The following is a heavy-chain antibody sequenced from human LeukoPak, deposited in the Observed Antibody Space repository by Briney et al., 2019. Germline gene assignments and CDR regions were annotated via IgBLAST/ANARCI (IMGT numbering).Heavy chain of an antibody. Sequence: PGGSLRLSCAASGFTFSGYWMSWVRQAPGKGLEWVANIKQDGSEKYYMDSVKGRLTISRDNAKNSLYLQMNSLRAEDTAVYYCARETPAKIAAPTTDYWGQGTLVTVSS. D-gene: IGHD6-13*01. CDR1: GFTFSGYW. V-gene: IGHV3-7*01. CDR2: IKQDGSEK. CDR3: ARETPAKIAAPTTDY. J-gene: IGHJ4*02.